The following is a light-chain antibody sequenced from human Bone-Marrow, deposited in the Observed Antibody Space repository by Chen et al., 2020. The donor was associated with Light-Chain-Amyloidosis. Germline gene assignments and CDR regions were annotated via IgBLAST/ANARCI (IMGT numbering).Light chain of an antibody. CDR3: QSADSSGTYEVI. CDR1: DLPTKY. CDR2: RNT. J-gene: IGLJ2*01. Sequence: SYELTQPPSVSVSPGHTARITCAGDDLPTKYAYWYQQKPGQAPVLVIHRNTERPSGISERFSGSSSGKTATLTISGVQAEDEADDHCQSADSSGTYEVIFGGGTKLTVL. V-gene: IGLV3-25*03.